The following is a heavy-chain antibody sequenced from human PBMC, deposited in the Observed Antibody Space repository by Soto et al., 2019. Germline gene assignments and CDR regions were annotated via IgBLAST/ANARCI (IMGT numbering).Heavy chain of an antibody. Sequence: SETLSLTCTVSGGSISSYYWSWIRQPAGKGLEWIGYIYYSGSTYYNPSLKSRVTISVDTSKNQFSLKLSSVTAADTAVYYCARDRAYYYDSSGPLWGQGTLVTVSS. J-gene: IGHJ4*02. CDR2: IYYSGST. CDR3: ARDRAYYYDSSGPL. CDR1: GGSISSYY. D-gene: IGHD3-22*01. V-gene: IGHV4-59*06.